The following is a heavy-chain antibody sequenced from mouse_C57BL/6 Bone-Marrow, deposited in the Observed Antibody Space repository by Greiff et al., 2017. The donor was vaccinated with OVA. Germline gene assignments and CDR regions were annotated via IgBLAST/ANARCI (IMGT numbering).Heavy chain of an antibody. V-gene: IGHV5-16*01. CDR2: INYDGSST. CDR3: ARVFSYYFDY. CDR1: GFTFSDYY. Sequence: EVKLVESEGGLVQPGSSMKLSCTASGFTFSDYYMAWVRQVPEKGLEWVANINYDGSSTYYLDSLKSRFIISRDNAKNILYLQMSSLKSEDTATYYCARVFSYYFDYWGQGTTLTVSS. J-gene: IGHJ2*01.